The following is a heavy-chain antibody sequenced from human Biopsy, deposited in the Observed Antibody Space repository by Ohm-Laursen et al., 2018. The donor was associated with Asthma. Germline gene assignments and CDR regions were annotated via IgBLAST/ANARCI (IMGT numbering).Heavy chain of an antibody. J-gene: IGHJ5*02. D-gene: IGHD6-19*01. Sequence: PGTLSLTCTVSGGSIISSSWWSWVRQTPGKGLEWIGEIYHSGSTSYNPSLKGGVTISVDTSKNQFPLKLSSVTAADTAVYYCARASVAASSNWFDPWGQGTLVTVSS. V-gene: IGHV4-4*03. CDR3: ARASVAASSNWFDP. CDR1: GGSIISSSW. CDR2: IYHSGST.